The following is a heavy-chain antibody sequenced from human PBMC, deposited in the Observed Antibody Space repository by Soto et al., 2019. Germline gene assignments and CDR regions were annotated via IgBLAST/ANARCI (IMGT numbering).Heavy chain of an antibody. CDR1: GGSISSYY. CDR3: ARLQYNFDY. Sequence: QVQLQESGPGLVKPSETLSLTCTVSGGSISSYYWSWIRQPPGKGLEWIGYIYYSGSTNYNPSLKSRVTISVYTSKNQFSLKLSSVTAADTAVYYCARLQYNFDYWGQGTLVTVSS. J-gene: IGHJ4*02. D-gene: IGHD1-1*01. V-gene: IGHV4-59*08. CDR2: IYYSGST.